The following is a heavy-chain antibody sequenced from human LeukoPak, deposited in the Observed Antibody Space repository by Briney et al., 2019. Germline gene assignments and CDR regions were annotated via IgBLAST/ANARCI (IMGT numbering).Heavy chain of an antibody. CDR3: ARVLLEWLLTYYYYYMDV. CDR2: INPSGGST. V-gene: IGHV1-46*01. Sequence: GASVKVSCKASGGTFSSYAISWVRQAPGQGLEWMGIINPSGGSTSYAQKFQGRVTMTRDMSASTIYMELSSLRSEDTAVYYCARVLLEWLLTYYYYYMDVWGKGTTVTVSS. D-gene: IGHD3-3*01. CDR1: GGTFSSYA. J-gene: IGHJ6*03.